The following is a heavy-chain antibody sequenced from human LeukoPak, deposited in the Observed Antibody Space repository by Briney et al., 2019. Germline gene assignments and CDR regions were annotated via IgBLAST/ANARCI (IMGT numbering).Heavy chain of an antibody. CDR3: ARLRFDFWSGYTHPYFDY. Sequence: SETLSLTCTVSGGSTSSSSYSWSWIRQPPGKELEWIGSIYYSGTTYYNPPLKSRVTISVDTSKIQFSLKLSSVAATDTAVYLCARLRFDFWSGYTHPYFDYWGQGTLVTVSS. J-gene: IGHJ4*02. D-gene: IGHD3-3*01. CDR1: GGSTSSSSYS. CDR2: IYYSGTT. V-gene: IGHV4-39*01.